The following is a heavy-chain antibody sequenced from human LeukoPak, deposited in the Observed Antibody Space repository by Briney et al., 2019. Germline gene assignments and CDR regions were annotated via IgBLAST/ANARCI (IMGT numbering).Heavy chain of an antibody. Sequence: ASVKVSCKASGYTFTSYAMHWVRQAPGQRLEWMGWINAGNGNTKYSQKFQGRVTITRDTSASTAYMELSSLRSEDTAVYYCARVPEYYYDSSGYSDHWGQGTLVTVSS. CDR3: ARVPEYYYDSSGYSDH. D-gene: IGHD3-22*01. CDR2: INAGNGNT. CDR1: GYTFTSYA. V-gene: IGHV1-3*01. J-gene: IGHJ4*02.